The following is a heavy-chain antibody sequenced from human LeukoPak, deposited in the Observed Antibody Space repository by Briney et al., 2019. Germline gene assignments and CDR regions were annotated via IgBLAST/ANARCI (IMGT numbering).Heavy chain of an antibody. Sequence: GGSLRLSRAASGFTVSSNYMSWVRQAPGKGLEWVSVIYSGGSTYYADSVKGRFTISRDNSKNTLYLQMNSLRAEDTAVYYCARDGPPTGTDYWGQGTLVTVSS. V-gene: IGHV3-53*01. CDR2: IYSGGST. CDR1: GFTVSSNY. D-gene: IGHD4-17*01. CDR3: ARDGPPTGTDY. J-gene: IGHJ4*02.